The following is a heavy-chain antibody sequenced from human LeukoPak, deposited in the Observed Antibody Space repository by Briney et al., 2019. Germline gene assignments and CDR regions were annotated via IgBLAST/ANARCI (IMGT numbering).Heavy chain of an antibody. CDR3: ARANLYSSGWFDY. CDR1: GFTFSDYY. Sequence: GGSLRLSCAASGFTFSDYYMSWIRQAPGKGLEWVSYISSSSSYTNYADSVKGRFTISRDNAKNSLYLQMNSLRAEDTAVYYCARANLYSSGWFDYWGQGTLDTVSS. D-gene: IGHD6-19*01. V-gene: IGHV3-11*06. J-gene: IGHJ5*01. CDR2: ISSSSSYT.